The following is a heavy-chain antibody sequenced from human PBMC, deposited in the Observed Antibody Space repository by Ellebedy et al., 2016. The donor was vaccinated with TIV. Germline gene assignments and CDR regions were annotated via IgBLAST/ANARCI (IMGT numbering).Heavy chain of an antibody. CDR2: ISSSSRAI. CDR3: APLEEAGATGPFDY. CDR1: AFSFSTYS. V-gene: IGHV3-48*02. D-gene: IGHD1-26*01. Sequence: GESLKISCAASAFSFSTYSMNLVRQAPGKGLEWVAYISSSSRAIYYADSVKGRFTISRDNAKNSLYLQMNSLRDEDMAVYYCAPLEEAGATGPFDYWGQGTLVTVSS. J-gene: IGHJ4*02.